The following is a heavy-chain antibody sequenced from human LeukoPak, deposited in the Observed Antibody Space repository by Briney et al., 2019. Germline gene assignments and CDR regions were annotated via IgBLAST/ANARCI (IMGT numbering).Heavy chain of an antibody. CDR3: AGGPDWGSHLACFAP. V-gene: IGHV4-34*01. D-gene: IGHD3-16*01. Sequence: SETLPLTCAVYGGSFSGFYWSWVRQPPGKGLEWIGEINHSGSTHYNPSFKSRVTILVDTSRNQFSLKLTSVTAADTAVYSFAGGPDWGSHLACFAPWGQGTLVPVSS. CDR1: GGSFSGFY. J-gene: IGHJ5*02. CDR2: INHSGST.